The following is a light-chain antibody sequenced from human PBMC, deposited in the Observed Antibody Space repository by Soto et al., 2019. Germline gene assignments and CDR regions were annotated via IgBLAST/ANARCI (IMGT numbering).Light chain of an antibody. CDR3: HQRSNCPPT. Sequence: ILLSPSPGPLSLFPAERATLSCMASQNISIYLAWYQQKPGQAPRLLIYDASNRATGIPARFSGSGSGTDFTLTISSLQPEDFAVYYCHQRSNCPPTFGQGTKVDIK. CDR2: DAS. J-gene: IGKJ1*01. V-gene: IGKV3-11*01. CDR1: QNISIY.